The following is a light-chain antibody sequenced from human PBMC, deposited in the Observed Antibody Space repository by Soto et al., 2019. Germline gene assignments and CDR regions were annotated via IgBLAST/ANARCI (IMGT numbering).Light chain of an antibody. J-gene: IGKJ2*01. CDR1: QNVSNW. CDR2: KAS. V-gene: IGKV1-5*03. Sequence: DVEMTQSPSTLPTSIGDRVTINCRASQNVSNWLAWYQQKPGKAPKLLIYKASRLESGVPSRFSASGSGTDFTLTINSLQSXXXXXXXXXXXSKXSTFGQGTKLEIK. CDR3: XXXSKXST.